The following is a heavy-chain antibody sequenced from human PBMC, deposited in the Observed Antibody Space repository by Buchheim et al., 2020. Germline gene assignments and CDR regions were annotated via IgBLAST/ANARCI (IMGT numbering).Heavy chain of an antibody. CDR2: IDPSDSYT. CDR1: GYSFTSYW. D-gene: IGHD6-19*01. V-gene: IGHV5-10-1*03. Sequence: EVQLVQSGAEVKKPGESLRISCKGSGYSFTSYWISWVRQMPGKGLEWMGRIDPSDSYTNYSPSFQGHVTISADKSISTAYLQWSSLKASDTAMYYCARLESAVAGTLNESPANYVFPKYYYYYGMDVWGQGTT. CDR3: ARLESAVAGTLNESPANYVFPKYYYYYGMDV. J-gene: IGHJ6*02.